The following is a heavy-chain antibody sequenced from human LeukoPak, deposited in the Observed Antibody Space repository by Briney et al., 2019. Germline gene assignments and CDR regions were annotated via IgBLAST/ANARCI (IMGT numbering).Heavy chain of an antibody. CDR2: IRYDGSNK. Sequence: PGGSLRLSCAGSEFTFSRYDMHWVRQAPGKGLESVTFIRYDGSNKYYADSVKGRFTISRDNSKNTLYLQMTGLTTEDTAMYFCATSRPRGTAAAGLTRDYWGQGTLVTVSS. CDR1: EFTFSRYD. J-gene: IGHJ4*02. V-gene: IGHV3-30*02. CDR3: ATSRPRGTAAAGLTRDY. D-gene: IGHD6-13*01.